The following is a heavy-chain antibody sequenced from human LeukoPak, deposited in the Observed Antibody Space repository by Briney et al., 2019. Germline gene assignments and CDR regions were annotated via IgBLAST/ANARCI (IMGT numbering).Heavy chain of an antibody. V-gene: IGHV3-7*01. CDR3: AREPSGSYWSYFDY. J-gene: IGHJ4*02. Sequence: PGGSLRLSCAASGFTFCDYWMSWVRQAPGTGLEGLANIKQDGSEKYYVDSVKCRFTITRDNPENSLYLQMNSVRAEDTAVYYCAREPSGSYWSYFDYWGQGTLVTVSS. CDR1: GFTFCDYW. D-gene: IGHD1-26*01. CDR2: IKQDGSEK.